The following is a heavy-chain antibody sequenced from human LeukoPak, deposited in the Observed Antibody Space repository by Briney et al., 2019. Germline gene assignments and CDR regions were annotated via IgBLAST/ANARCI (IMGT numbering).Heavy chain of an antibody. V-gene: IGHV3-23*01. J-gene: IGHJ4*02. D-gene: IGHD6-13*01. CDR1: GFNFNNAW. Sequence: PGGSLRLSCSASGFNFNNAWMTWVRQVPGKGLEWVSTINNSGGSTDYADSVKGRFTISRDNSKNTLYLQMNSLRAEDTAVYYCAKARSSWSGAFDYWGQGTLVTVCS. CDR2: INNSGGST. CDR3: AKARSSWSGAFDY.